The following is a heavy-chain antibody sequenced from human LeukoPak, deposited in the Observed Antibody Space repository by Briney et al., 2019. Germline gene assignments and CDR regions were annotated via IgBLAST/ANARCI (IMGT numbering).Heavy chain of an antibody. Sequence: SETLSLTCTVSGGSISSYYWSWIRQPPGKGLEWIGSIYYSGSTYYNPPLKSRVTISVDTSKNQFSLKLSSVTAADTAVYYCAREGGSSWEATHYYFDYWGQGTLVTVSS. CDR3: AREGGSSWEATHYYFDY. V-gene: IGHV4-59*01. D-gene: IGHD6-13*01. J-gene: IGHJ4*02. CDR2: IYYSGST. CDR1: GGSISSYY.